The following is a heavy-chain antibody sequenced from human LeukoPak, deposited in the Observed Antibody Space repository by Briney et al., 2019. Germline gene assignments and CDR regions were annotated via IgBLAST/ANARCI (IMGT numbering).Heavy chain of an antibody. CDR3: ARGPRYGSSDYPNYGMDV. J-gene: IGHJ6*02. CDR1: GFTFSSYD. CDR2: IGTGGDT. D-gene: IGHD3-22*01. Sequence: GGSLRLSCAASGFTFSSYDMHWVRQPIGKGLEWVSAIGTGGDTYYLDSVKGRFTISRENAKKSLYLQMNSLRAGDTAVYYCARGPRYGSSDYPNYGMDVWGQGTTVTVSS. V-gene: IGHV3-13*01.